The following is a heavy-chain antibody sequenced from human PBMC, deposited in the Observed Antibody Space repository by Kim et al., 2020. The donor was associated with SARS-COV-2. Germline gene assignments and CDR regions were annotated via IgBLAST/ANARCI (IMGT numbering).Heavy chain of an antibody. CDR2: ISSSSSYI. D-gene: IGHD4-4*01. CDR3: ARVPYSNYQFHYYYMDV. Sequence: GGSLRLSCAASGFTFSSYSMNWVRQAPGKGLEWVSSISSSSSYIYYADSVKGRFTISRDNAKNSLYLQMNSLRAEDTAVYYCARVPYSNYQFHYYYMDVWGKGTTVTVSS. J-gene: IGHJ6*03. V-gene: IGHV3-21*01. CDR1: GFTFSSYS.